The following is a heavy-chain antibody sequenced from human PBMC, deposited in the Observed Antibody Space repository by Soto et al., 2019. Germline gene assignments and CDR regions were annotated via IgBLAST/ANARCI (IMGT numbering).Heavy chain of an antibody. V-gene: IGHV1-18*01. CDR3: ARGSSSCFDV. D-gene: IGHD3-10*01. J-gene: IGHJ3*01. CDR2: ISAYNGNT. Sequence: ASVKVSCKASGYIFPRYGISWVRQAPGQGLEWMGWISAYNGNTNYAQKLQGRVTMTTDTSTSTVYMELRSLRSDDTAVFYCARGSSSCFDVWCKGIFVT. CDR1: GYIFPRYG.